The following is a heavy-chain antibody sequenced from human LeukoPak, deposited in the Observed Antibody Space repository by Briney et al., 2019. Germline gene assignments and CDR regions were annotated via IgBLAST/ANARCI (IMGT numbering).Heavy chain of an antibody. CDR3: ARDITHGELRAFDI. D-gene: IGHD1-26*01. V-gene: IGHV1-2*02. CDR2: INPNSGGT. J-gene: IGHJ3*02. CDR1: GYTFTGYY. Sequence: GASVKVSCKASGYTFTGYYMHWVRQAPGQGLEWMGWINPNSGGTNYAQKFQGRVTMTRDTSISTAYMELSRLRSDDTAVYYCARDITHGELRAFDIWGQGTMVTVSS.